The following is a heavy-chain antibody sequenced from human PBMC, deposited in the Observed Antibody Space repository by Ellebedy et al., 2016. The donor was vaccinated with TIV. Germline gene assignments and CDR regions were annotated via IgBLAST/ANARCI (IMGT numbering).Heavy chain of an antibody. Sequence: ASVKVSCKASGGTFSNYAFSWVRQAPGQGLEWMGGIIPMYGTINYAQNFQGRITITADESLTTAYMEVKSLTSEDTAVYYCARDGALRGYDSSGYYLDDYWGQGTLVTVSS. D-gene: IGHD3-22*01. J-gene: IGHJ4*02. CDR1: GGTFSNYA. V-gene: IGHV1-69*13. CDR3: ARDGALRGYDSSGYYLDDY. CDR2: IIPMYGTI.